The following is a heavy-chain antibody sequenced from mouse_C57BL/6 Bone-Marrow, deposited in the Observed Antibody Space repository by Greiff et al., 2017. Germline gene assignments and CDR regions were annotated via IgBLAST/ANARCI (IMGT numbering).Heavy chain of an antibody. D-gene: IGHD1-1*01. CDR2: IYPGSGST. J-gene: IGHJ3*01. Sequence: QVQLQQPGAELVKPGASVKMSCKASGYTFTSYWITWVKQRPGQGLEWIGDIYPGSGSTNYNEKFKSKATMTVDTSSSTAYMQLSSLTSEDSAVYYCARSGYGSSFVVLWFAYWGQGTLVTVSA. CDR1: GYTFTSYW. V-gene: IGHV1-55*01. CDR3: ARSGYGSSFVVLWFAY.